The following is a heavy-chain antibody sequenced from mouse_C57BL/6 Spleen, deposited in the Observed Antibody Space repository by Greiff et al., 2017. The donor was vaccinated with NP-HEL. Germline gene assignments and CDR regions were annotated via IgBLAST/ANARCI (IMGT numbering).Heavy chain of an antibody. Sequence: QVQLQQPGAELVMPGASVKLSCKASGYTFTSYWMHWVKQRPGQGLEWIGEIDPSDSYTNYNQKFKGKSTLTVDKSSSTAYMQLSSLTSEDSAVYYCARTGGSSYDYFDYWGKGTTLTVSS. V-gene: IGHV1-69*01. CDR2: IDPSDSYT. D-gene: IGHD1-1*01. CDR1: GYTFTSYW. J-gene: IGHJ2*01. CDR3: ARTGGSSYDYFDY.